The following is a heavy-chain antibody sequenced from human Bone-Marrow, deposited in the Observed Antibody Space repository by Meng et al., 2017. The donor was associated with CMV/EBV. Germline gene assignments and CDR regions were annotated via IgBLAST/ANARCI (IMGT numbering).Heavy chain of an antibody. J-gene: IGHJ3*02. CDR2: MNPNSGNT. CDR1: GYTFTSYD. CDR3: ARVSKSPFIVVVPKGAFDI. Sequence: ASVKVSCKASGYTFTSYDINWVRQATGQGLEWMGWMNPNSGNTGYAQKFQGRVTITRNTSISTAYMELSSLRSEDTAVYYCARVSKSPFIVVVPKGAFDIWGQGTRVTVSS. V-gene: IGHV1-8*03. D-gene: IGHD2-2*01.